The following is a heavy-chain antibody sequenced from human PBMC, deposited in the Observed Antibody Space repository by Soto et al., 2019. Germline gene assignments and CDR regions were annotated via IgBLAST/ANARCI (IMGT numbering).Heavy chain of an antibody. CDR3: IHMRGSGLLGMAV. J-gene: IGHJ6*02. CDR2: IFSNDGK. Sequence: QITLKESGPTLMKPTQTLTLTCAFSGFSLSTSGVGVGWVRQPPGQALEWPALIFSNDGKRYSPSLMSRLTLTKDTSKNQVGLKMTYIDPVDTAQYYCIHMRGSGLLGMAVWGQGTTVTVS. D-gene: IGHD3-10*01. CDR1: GFSLSTSGVG. V-gene: IGHV2-5*01.